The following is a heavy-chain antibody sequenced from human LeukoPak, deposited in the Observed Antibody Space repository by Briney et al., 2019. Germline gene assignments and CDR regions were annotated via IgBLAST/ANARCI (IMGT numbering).Heavy chain of an antibody. J-gene: IGHJ4*02. Sequence: GESLKISCKGSGYSFTTYWIAWVRQMPGKGLEWMGIIYPGDSDTRYSPSFEGQVTISADKSISTAYLQWSSLKASDPAMYYCARRSNSALFDFWGQGTLVTVSS. CDR3: ARRSNSALFDF. CDR1: GYSFTTYW. CDR2: IYPGDSDT. D-gene: IGHD4-23*01. V-gene: IGHV5-51*01.